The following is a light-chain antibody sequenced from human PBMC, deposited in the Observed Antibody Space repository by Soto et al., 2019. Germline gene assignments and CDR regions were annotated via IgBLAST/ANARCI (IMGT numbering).Light chain of an antibody. Sequence: DIQMTQSPSTLSASIGDRVIITCRASQFINKWLAWHQQQPGKTPKVLISDASILETGVSSRFSGSGFGTEFTLTIDNLQPDDFATYYWLQYDLYPLTFGQGTRVEIK. CDR1: QFINKW. V-gene: IGKV1-5*01. CDR2: DAS. J-gene: IGKJ1*01. CDR3: LQYDLYPLT.